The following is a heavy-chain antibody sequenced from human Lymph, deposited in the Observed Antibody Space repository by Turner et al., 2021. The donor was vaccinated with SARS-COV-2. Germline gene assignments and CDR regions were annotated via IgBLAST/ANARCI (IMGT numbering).Heavy chain of an antibody. CDR3: ARDSSGSGTLDY. J-gene: IGHJ4*02. CDR1: GFTFNNYP. V-gene: IGHV3-30-3*01. Sequence: QVQLVESGGGVVQPGRSLRLSCAASGFTFNNYPMHWVRQAAGKGLEWVAVISYDGSNKYYAGSVKGRFTISRDNSKNTLYLQMNSLRAEDTAVYYCARDSSGSGTLDYWGQGTLVTVSS. CDR2: ISYDGSNK. D-gene: IGHD3-10*01.